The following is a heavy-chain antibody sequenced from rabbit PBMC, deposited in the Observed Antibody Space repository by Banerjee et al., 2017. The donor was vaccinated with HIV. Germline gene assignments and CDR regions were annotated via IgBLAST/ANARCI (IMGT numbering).Heavy chain of an antibody. J-gene: IGHJ6*01. V-gene: IGHV1S43*01. CDR1: GIDFSSYYY. CDR2: IYTNSANT. Sequence: QSLEESGGGLVQPEGSLTLTCTASGIDFSSYYYMCWVRQAPGKGLELIACIYTNSANTWYASWVNGRFTISRSTSLNTVDLKMTSLTAADTATYFCTRNGMDLWGPGTLVTVS. CDR3: TRNGMDL.